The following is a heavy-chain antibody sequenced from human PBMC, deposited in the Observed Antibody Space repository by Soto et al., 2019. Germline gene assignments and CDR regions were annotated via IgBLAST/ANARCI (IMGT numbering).Heavy chain of an antibody. J-gene: IGHJ4*02. CDR1: GGTFSSYA. Sequence: SVKVSCKASGGTFSSYAISWVRQAPGQGLEWMGGIIPIFGTANYAQKFQGRVTITADESTSTAYMGLSSLRSEDTAVYYCARDRTPIAAAGVFDYWGQGTLVTVSS. CDR2: IIPIFGTA. D-gene: IGHD6-13*01. CDR3: ARDRTPIAAAGVFDY. V-gene: IGHV1-69*13.